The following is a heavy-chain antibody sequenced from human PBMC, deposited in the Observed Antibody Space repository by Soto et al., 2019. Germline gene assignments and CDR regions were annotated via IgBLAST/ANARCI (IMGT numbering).Heavy chain of an antibody. CDR3: ARGQRFSDWFDP. J-gene: IGHJ5*02. V-gene: IGHV4-4*07. D-gene: IGHD3-3*01. CDR1: GGSMTSYY. Sequence: SETLSLTCTVSGGSMTSYYWTWIRQPAGKGLEWIGRVYSSGGTHYNPSLKGRVTISLDTSKNQFSLRLLSVTDADTAVYFCARGQRFSDWFDPWGQGTLVTVSS. CDR2: VYSSGGT.